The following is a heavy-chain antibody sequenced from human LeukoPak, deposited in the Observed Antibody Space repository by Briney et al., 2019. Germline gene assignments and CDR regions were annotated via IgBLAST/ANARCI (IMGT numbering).Heavy chain of an antibody. V-gene: IGHV3-30*04. CDR3: ARVSRGGITASWFDP. J-gene: IGHJ5*02. Sequence: GRSLRLSCAASGFTFNNYALHWVRQAPGKGLEWVAVISSDGSKKNYADSVKGRFTISRDNSKNTLYVQMNSLKAEDTAIYYCARVSRGGITASWFDPWGQGTLVTVSS. CDR2: ISSDGSKK. D-gene: IGHD6-13*01. CDR1: GFTFNNYA.